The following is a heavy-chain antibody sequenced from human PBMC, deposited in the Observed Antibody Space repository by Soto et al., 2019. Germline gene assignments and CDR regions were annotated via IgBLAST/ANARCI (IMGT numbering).Heavy chain of an antibody. CDR2: INPNSGGT. Sequence: QVQLVQSGAEVKKPGASVKVSCKASGYTLTGYYMHWVRQAPGQGLEWMGWINPNSGGTNYAQKFQGRVTMTRDTSISTAYMELSRLRSDATAVYYCARVLSFEKGSGWGYYGMDVWGQGTTVTVSS. CDR1: GYTLTGYY. V-gene: IGHV1-2*02. D-gene: IGHD3-10*01. CDR3: ARVLSFEKGSGWGYYGMDV. J-gene: IGHJ6*02.